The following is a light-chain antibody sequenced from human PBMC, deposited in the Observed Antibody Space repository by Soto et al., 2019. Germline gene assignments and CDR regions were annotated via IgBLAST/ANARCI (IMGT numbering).Light chain of an antibody. CDR1: QSISGE. CDR2: GVS. J-gene: IGKJ2*01. Sequence: EIVMTQSPATLSVSPGERATLSCRASQSISGELAWYQQRPGQPPRVLIYGVSTRATGVPDRFNGSGSGSDFTLTTSGLQSEDFAVYYCQQGHDWPLTFGQGNRLDI. CDR3: QQGHDWPLT. V-gene: IGKV3-15*01.